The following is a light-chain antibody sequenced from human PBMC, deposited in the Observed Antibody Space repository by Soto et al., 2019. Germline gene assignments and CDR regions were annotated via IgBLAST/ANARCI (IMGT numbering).Light chain of an antibody. Sequence: QSVLTQPASVSGSPGQSITVSCTGTSSDVGGSKYVSWYQQHPGKAPKVMIYDVTNRPSGISVRFSGSKSGNTASLTISGLQAEDEADYYCSSHTSSGTWVFGGGTQLTVL. CDR3: SSHTSSGTWV. CDR2: DVT. J-gene: IGLJ7*01. CDR1: SSDVGGSKY. V-gene: IGLV2-14*03.